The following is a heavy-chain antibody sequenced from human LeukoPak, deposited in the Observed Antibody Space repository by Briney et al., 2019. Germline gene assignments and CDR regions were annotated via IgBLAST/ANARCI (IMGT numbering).Heavy chain of an antibody. V-gene: IGHV3-23*01. D-gene: IGHD1-7*01. J-gene: IGHJ6*03. CDR3: VKFRGTKHYNYHMDV. CDR1: GFTLSSYA. Sequence: GGSLSLSCAASGFTLSSYAMSWVRQAPGKGLEWVSGLTGSGGNTYYADSVKGRFTISRDNSKNTLSLQMNSLRAEDAAVYYCVKFRGTKHYNYHMDVWGKGTTVPVSS. CDR2: LTGSGGNT.